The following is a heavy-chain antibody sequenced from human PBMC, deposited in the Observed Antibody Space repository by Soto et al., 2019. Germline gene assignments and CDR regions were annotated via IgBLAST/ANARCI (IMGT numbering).Heavy chain of an antibody. CDR1: GFTFSSYG. J-gene: IGHJ3*02. CDR2: IWYDGSNK. D-gene: IGHD3-10*01. V-gene: IGHV3-33*08. CDR3: AREIIDHGAFDI. Sequence: GGSLRLSCAASGFTFSSYGMHWVRQAPGKGLEWVAVIWYDGSNKYYADSVKGRFTISRDNSKNTLYLQMNSLRAEDTAVYYCAREIIDHGAFDIWGQGTMVTVSS.